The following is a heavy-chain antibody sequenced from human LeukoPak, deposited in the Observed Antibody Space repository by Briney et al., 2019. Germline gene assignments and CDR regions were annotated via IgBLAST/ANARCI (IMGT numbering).Heavy chain of an antibody. CDR1: GFTVGSTY. CDR2: INSAGTT. Sequence: GGSPRLSCAASGFTVGSTYMSWVRQAPGEGLEWVSLINSAGTTYYADSVKGRFTISRDKSENTLFLQMNSLRAEDTAVYYCARERQYWGQGALVTVSS. V-gene: IGHV3-66*01. J-gene: IGHJ4*02. CDR3: ARERQY.